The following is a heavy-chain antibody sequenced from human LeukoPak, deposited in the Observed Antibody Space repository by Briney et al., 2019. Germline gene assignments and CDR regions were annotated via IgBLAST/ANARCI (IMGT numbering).Heavy chain of an antibody. J-gene: IGHJ6*03. CDR2: IHHSEST. V-gene: IGHV4-38-2*02. CDR3: ARAPLITMVRGVKYYYYYMDV. Sequence: SETLSLTCSVSGYSISSGYYWGWIRQSPGKGLEWIGTIHHSESTDYNPSLKSRVTISLHPSKNQFSLKLSSVTAADTAVYYCARAPLITMVRGVKYYYYYMDVWGKGTTVTISS. CDR1: GYSISSGYY. D-gene: IGHD3-10*01.